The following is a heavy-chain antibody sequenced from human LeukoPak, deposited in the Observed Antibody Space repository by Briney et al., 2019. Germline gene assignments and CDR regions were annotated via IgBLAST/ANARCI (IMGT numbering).Heavy chain of an antibody. D-gene: IGHD2-2*03. V-gene: IGHV4-39*01. CDR2: IYYSGST. CDR1: GGSISSTTSY. Sequence: SGTLSLTCAVSGGSISSTTSYWGWIRQPPGKGLEWLGRIYYSGSTFYNPSLKSRVTISVDTSNNQFSLRLSSVTAADTAVYYCARHGSTDYFDYWGQGTLVTVSS. CDR3: ARHGSTDYFDY. J-gene: IGHJ4*02.